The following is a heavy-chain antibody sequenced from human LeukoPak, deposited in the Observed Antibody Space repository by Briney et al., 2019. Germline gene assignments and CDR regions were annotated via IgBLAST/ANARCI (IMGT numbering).Heavy chain of an antibody. Sequence: PGGSLRLSCAASGFTVSRNYMSWVRQAPGKGLEWIGEINHSGSTNYNPSLKSRVTISVDTSKNQFSLKLSSVTAADTAVYYCARAPYDSSGYSHYFDYWGQGTLVTVSS. V-gene: IGHV4-34*01. J-gene: IGHJ4*02. CDR3: ARAPYDSSGYSHYFDY. D-gene: IGHD3-22*01. CDR1: GFTVSRNY. CDR2: INHSGST.